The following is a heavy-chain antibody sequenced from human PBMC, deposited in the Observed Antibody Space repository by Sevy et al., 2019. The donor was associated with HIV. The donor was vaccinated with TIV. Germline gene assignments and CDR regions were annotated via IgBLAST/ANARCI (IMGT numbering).Heavy chain of an antibody. D-gene: IGHD2-2*01. CDR1: GFTFNYYG. V-gene: IGHV3-30*02. J-gene: IGHJ6*02. Sequence: GGSLRLSCAASGFTFNYYGMYWVRQAPGKGLEWVSFIRYDGSNKDYADSVKGRFTISRDNSKNTVYLQMNSLRDEDTAVYHGAKDRVVVVPAAPGLGYYYGMDVWGQGTTVTVSS. CDR3: AKDRVVVVPAAPGLGYYYGMDV. CDR2: IRYDGSNK.